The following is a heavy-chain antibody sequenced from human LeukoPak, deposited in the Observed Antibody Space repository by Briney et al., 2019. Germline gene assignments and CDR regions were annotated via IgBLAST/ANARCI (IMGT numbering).Heavy chain of an antibody. D-gene: IGHD2-15*01. J-gene: IGHJ6*03. Sequence: SETLSLTCAVYGESFSGYYWSWIRQPPGKGLEWIGEINHSGSTNYNPSLKSRVTISVDTSENQFSLKLSSVTAADTAVYYCARGICSGGSCSYYYYYYMDVWGKGTTVTVSS. CDR2: INHSGST. V-gene: IGHV4-34*01. CDR1: GESFSGYY. CDR3: ARGICSGGSCSYYYYYYMDV.